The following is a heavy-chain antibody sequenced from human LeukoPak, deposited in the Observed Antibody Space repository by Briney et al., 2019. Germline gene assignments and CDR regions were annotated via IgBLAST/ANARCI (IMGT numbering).Heavy chain of an antibody. Sequence: SVTVSCKASGGTFSSYAISWVRQAPGQGLEWMGRIIPIFGTANYAQKSQGRVTVTTDESTSTAYMELSSLITEDTAVYYCARIPTNNRGAFDNWGQGTMVTVSS. CDR1: GGTFSSYA. J-gene: IGHJ4*02. CDR2: IIPIFGTA. D-gene: IGHD4/OR15-4a*01. CDR3: ARIPTNNRGAFDN. V-gene: IGHV1-69*05.